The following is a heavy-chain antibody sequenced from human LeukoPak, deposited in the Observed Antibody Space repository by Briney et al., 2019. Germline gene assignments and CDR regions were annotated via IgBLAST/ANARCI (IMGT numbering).Heavy chain of an antibody. D-gene: IGHD6-13*01. J-gene: IGHJ4*02. CDR2: IYHSGST. CDR3: ARDRAAAGIGYFDY. CDR1: GGSISSGGYS. Sequence: SETLSLTCAVSGGSISSGGYSWSWIRQPPGRGLEWIGYIYHSGSTYYNPSLKSRVTISVDRSKNQFSLKLSSVTAADTAVYYCARDRAAAGIGYFDYWGQGTLVTASS. V-gene: IGHV4-30-2*01.